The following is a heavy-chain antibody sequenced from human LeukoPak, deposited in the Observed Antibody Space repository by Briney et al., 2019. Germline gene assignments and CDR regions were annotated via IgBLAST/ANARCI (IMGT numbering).Heavy chain of an antibody. Sequence: SVKVSCKASGGTFSSYAISWVRQAPGQGLEWMGRIIPILGIANYAQKFQGGVTITADKSTSTAYMELSSLRSEDTAVYYCARTGFGDNWFDPWGQGTLVTVSS. CDR2: IIPILGIA. J-gene: IGHJ5*02. V-gene: IGHV1-69*04. CDR1: GGTFSSYA. CDR3: ARTGFGDNWFDP. D-gene: IGHD3-10*01.